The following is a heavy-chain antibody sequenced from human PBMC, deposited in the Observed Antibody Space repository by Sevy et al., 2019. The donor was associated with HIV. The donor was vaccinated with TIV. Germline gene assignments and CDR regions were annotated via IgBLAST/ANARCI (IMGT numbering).Heavy chain of an antibody. CDR3: ARKYDSSGYFDY. Sequence: AGSLRLSCAASGFTFRNYAMNWVRQAPGKGLEWVSGISGTGGSGDKTNYADSVKGRFTISRDDSKNSLYLQLNTLRAEDTAIYYCARKYDSSGYFDYWGQGTLVTVSS. J-gene: IGHJ4*02. CDR2: ISGTGGSGDKT. V-gene: IGHV3-23*01. CDR1: GFTFRNYA. D-gene: IGHD3-22*01.